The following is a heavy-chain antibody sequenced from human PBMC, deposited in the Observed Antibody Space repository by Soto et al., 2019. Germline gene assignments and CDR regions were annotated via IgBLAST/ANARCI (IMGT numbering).Heavy chain of an antibody. V-gene: IGHV3-30-3*01. Sequence: PGGSLRLSCAASGFTFSDYAIHWVRQAPGKGLEWVAVVSYDGSKKYYADSVKGRFTISRDNSKNTLYLQINSLRAEDTAVYFCAREPDCRSSNCYQYYGMDVWGQGTTVTVSS. CDR1: GFTFSDYA. CDR3: AREPDCRSSNCYQYYGMDV. D-gene: IGHD2-2*01. J-gene: IGHJ6*02. CDR2: VSYDGSKK.